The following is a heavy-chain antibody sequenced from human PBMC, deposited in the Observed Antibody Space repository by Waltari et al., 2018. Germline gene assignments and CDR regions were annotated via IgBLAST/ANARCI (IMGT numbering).Heavy chain of an antibody. CDR1: GLIVSSNY. V-gene: IGHV3-53*02. J-gene: IGHJ3*01. CDR2: IYAGGGS. D-gene: IGHD3-16*01. Sequence: EVQLVETGGGLIQPGGSLSLSCAVSGLIVSSNYMRWFRQAPGKGLEWVSVIYAGGGSYSADSVGGRFTISRDNSKNTLYLEMNTLRADDTAVYYCATLGAYLGAFDVWGQGTMVTVSS. CDR3: ATLGAYLGAFDV.